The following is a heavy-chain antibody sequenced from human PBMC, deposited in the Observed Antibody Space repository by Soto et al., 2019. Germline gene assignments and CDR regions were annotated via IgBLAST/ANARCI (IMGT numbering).Heavy chain of an antibody. CDR2: ITSDGKSK. Sequence: VHLVESGGGLVQPGGSLRLSCAASGFNFSNHWMHWIRQRPGEGLVWVSRITSDGKSKAYAESVKGRFAISRDNAKNTLYLQMNGLTAEDTAVYYCALESGDWPLNWFDPWGQGTLVTVPS. CDR3: ALESGDWPLNWFDP. CDR1: GFNFSNHW. J-gene: IGHJ5*02. D-gene: IGHD2-21*02. V-gene: IGHV3-74*01.